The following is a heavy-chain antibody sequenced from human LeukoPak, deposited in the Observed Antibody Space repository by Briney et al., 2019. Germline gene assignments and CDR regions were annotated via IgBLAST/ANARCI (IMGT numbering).Heavy chain of an antibody. J-gene: IGHJ6*02. Sequence: GGSLRLSCAASGFTVSSNYMSWVRQAPGKGLEWVSVIYSGGSTNYADTGRGRFTISRDNSKNKLYLQMNSLSAEDTAVYYCARGPPLFGEHYYYYGMDVWGQGTTVTVSS. D-gene: IGHD3-10*01. CDR3: ARGPPLFGEHYYYYGMDV. V-gene: IGHV3-66*02. CDR1: GFTVSSNY. CDR2: IYSGGST.